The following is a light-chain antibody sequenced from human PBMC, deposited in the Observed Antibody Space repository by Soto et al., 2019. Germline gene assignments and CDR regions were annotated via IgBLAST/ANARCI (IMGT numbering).Light chain of an antibody. CDR1: QNISRS. Sequence: IVMTQSPVTLSVSPGERATLSCRASQNISRSLAWYQQKPGQGPSLLIYGTSTRAGGVPARFSGSGSGTDFTLTISSLEPEDFAVYYCQQRTSWQWTFGQGTKVDIK. V-gene: IGKV3-15*01. J-gene: IGKJ1*01. CDR3: QQRTSWQWT. CDR2: GTS.